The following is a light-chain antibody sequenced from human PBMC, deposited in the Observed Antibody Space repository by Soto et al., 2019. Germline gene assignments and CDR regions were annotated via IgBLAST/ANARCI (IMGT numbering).Light chain of an antibody. CDR1: ETVATN. J-gene: IGKJ1*01. CDR2: GAS. Sequence: VMTQSPATLSVSAGDRATISCRASETVATNLAWYQQKPGQAPRLLISGASTRAAGIADRFRGSGSGTEFTLTISSRRSEDSAIDYCQQYFEWPPMTFGQGTKVEI. CDR3: QQYFEWPPMT. V-gene: IGKV3-15*01.